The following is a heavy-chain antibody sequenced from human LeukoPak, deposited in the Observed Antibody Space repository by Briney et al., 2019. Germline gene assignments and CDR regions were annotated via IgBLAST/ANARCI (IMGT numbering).Heavy chain of an antibody. CDR2: IYYSGST. Sequence: SETLSLTCTVSGGSISSGDYYWSWIRQPPGKGLEWIGYIYYSGSTYYNPSHKSRVTISVDTSKNQFSLKLSSVTAADTAVYYCASRGYSGSEGVDYWGQGTLVTVSS. CDR3: ASRGYSGSEGVDY. CDR1: GGSISSGDYY. J-gene: IGHJ4*02. D-gene: IGHD1-26*01. V-gene: IGHV4-30-4*08.